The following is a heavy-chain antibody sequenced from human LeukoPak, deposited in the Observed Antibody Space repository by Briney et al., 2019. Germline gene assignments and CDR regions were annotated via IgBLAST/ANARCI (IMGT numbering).Heavy chain of an antibody. CDR1: GFTFSSYW. CDR3: VSEKYCSRTSCYPLFDP. Sequence: PGGSLRLSCAASGFTFSSYWMSWVRQAPGKGLEGVANIKEDGIDKYYVDSVKGRFTISRDNANDSLYLQKNSLRAEDTAVYYCVSEKYCSRTSCYPLFDPWGQGTLVTVSS. CDR2: IKEDGIDK. D-gene: IGHD2-2*01. V-gene: IGHV3-7*01. J-gene: IGHJ5*02.